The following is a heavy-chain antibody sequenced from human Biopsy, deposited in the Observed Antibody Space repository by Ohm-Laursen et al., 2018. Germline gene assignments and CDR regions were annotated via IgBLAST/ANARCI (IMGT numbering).Heavy chain of an antibody. J-gene: IGHJ4*02. CDR1: GFSFSDYY. CDR3: AKEGRLLGIPHTYYFDS. CDR2: ISSRGTSI. Sequence: SLRLSCAASGFSFSDYYMSWLRQAPGKGLEWLSYISSRGTSINNADSVKGRFTISRDNAKKSLYLQMNSLRAEDTAVYFCAKEGRLLGIPHTYYFDSWGQGTLVTVSS. D-gene: IGHD1-26*01. V-gene: IGHV3-11*01.